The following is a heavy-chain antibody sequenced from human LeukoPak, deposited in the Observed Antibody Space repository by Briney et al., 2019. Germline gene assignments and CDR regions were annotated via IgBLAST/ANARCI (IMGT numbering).Heavy chain of an antibody. CDR2: IYYSGNT. D-gene: IGHD3-16*01. Sequence: SETLSLPCTVSGGSISNYYWNWIRQPPGKGLEYIGYIYYSGNTNHNPSLKSRVTISVDTSKNQFSLKLSSVTAADTAVYFCARAGNFGFLGFDYWGQGTLVTVSS. CDR1: GGSISNYY. J-gene: IGHJ4*02. CDR3: ARAGNFGFLGFDY. V-gene: IGHV4-59*01.